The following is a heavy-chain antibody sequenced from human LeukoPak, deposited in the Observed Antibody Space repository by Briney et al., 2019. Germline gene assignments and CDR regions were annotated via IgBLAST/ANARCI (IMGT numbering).Heavy chain of an antibody. J-gene: IGHJ4*02. CDR1: GGSINSSTYS. CDR3: ARAGRWDQGFDY. D-gene: IGHD1-26*01. Sequence: ETLSLTCTVSGGSINSSTYSWGWIRQPPGKGLEWVSVIYSGGSTYYADSVKGRFTISRDNSKNTLYLQMNSLRAEDTAVYYCARAGRWDQGFDYWGQGTLVTVSS. V-gene: IGHV3-53*01. CDR2: IYSGGST.